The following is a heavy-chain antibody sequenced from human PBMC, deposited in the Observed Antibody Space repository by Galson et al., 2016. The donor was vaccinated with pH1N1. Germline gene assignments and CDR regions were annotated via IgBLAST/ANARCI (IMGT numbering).Heavy chain of an antibody. Sequence: SVKVSCKASGGTFSTYVIIWVRQAPGQGLEWMGRIVPITGVTNYAQKFQDRVTITADESTSTAYMELSSLRSEDTGVYYCAPGGDDYGGNPHWFDPWGREPWSPSPQ. CDR3: APGGDDYGGNPHWFDP. CDR2: IVPITGVT. V-gene: IGHV1-69*04. D-gene: IGHD4-23*01. J-gene: IGHJ5*02. CDR1: GGTFSTYV.